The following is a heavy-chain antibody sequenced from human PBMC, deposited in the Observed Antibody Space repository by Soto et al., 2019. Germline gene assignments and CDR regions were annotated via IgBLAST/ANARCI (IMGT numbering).Heavy chain of an antibody. D-gene: IGHD3-9*01. CDR2: INHSGST. CDR3: ARGSDVLRYFDWLLGSTDFDY. Sequence: SETLSLTCAVYGGSFSGYYWSWIRQPPGKGLEWIGEINHSGSTNYNPSLKSRVTISVDTSKNQFSLKLSSVTAADTAVYYCARGSDVLRYFDWLLGSTDFDYWGQGTLVTSPQ. CDR1: GGSFSGYY. J-gene: IGHJ4*02. V-gene: IGHV4-34*01.